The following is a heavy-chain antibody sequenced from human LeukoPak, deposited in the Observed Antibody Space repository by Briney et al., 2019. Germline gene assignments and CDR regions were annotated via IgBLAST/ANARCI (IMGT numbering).Heavy chain of an antibody. CDR3: ARTQTTVVTPFGY. V-gene: IGHV5-51*01. CDR2: IYPGDSDT. CDR1: GYSFTSYW. D-gene: IGHD4-23*01. J-gene: IGHJ4*02. Sequence: GESLKISCKGSGYSFTSYWIGGVRQMPGKGLEWMGIIYPGDSDTRYSPSFQGQVTISADKSISTAYLQWSSLKASDTAMYYCARTQTTVVTPFGYWGQGTLVTVSS.